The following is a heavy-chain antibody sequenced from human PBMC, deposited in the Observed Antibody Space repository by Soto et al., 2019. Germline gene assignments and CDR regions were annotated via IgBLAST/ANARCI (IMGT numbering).Heavy chain of an antibody. CDR2: IFHSGST. J-gene: IGHJ5*02. D-gene: IGHD2-2*01. CDR1: GGSISSNNW. V-gene: IGHV4-4*02. CDR3: AILFCSISSCLTPSWFDP. Sequence: QVQLQESGPGLVKPSGTLSLTCAVSGGSISSNNWWSWVRQAPGPGLEWIGDIFHSGSTNYNPSLNSRVTISVDKSKNQFSLKLSSVTAADTAMYYCAILFCSISSCLTPSWFDPWGQGNLVTVSS.